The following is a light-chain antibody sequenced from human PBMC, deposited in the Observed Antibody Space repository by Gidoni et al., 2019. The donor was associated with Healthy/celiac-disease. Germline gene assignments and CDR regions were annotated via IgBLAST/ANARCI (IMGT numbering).Light chain of an antibody. J-gene: IGKJ4*01. Sequence: DIQMTQSPSSLSASVGDRVTITCRASQSISSYLNWYKQKPGKAPKLLIYAASSLQSGVQSRFSGSGSGTDFTLTISSLQPEDFATYYCQQSYSTPKTFGGGTKVEIK. CDR3: QQSYSTPKT. CDR1: QSISSY. CDR2: AAS. V-gene: IGKV1-39*01.